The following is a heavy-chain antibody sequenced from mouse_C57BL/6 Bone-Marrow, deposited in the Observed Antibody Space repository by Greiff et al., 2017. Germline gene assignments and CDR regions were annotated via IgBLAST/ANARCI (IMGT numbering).Heavy chain of an antibody. CDR3: TRDRPNCDGFDY. V-gene: IGHV5-9-1*02. Sequence: DVMLVEPGEGLVKPGGPLKLSCAASGFPFSSYAMSWVRQTLEKRLEWFAYFSRGGDYIYSADTVKGRFTISRDNARNTLYLQMSSLKSEDTAMYYCTRDRPNCDGFDYWGQGTTLTVSS. CDR1: GFPFSSYA. CDR2: FSRGGDYI. J-gene: IGHJ2*01. D-gene: IGHD6-5*01.